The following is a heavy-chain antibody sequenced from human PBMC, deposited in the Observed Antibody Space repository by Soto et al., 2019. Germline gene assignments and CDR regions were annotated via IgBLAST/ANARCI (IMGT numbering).Heavy chain of an antibody. Sequence: GGSLRLSCAASGFTFSSYAMSWVRQAPGKGLEWVSAISGSGGSTYYADSVKGRFTISRDNSKNTLYLQMNSLRAGDTAVYYCAKYDYDSSGYYWGPLGALDYWGQGTRVTVSS. CDR2: ISGSGGST. V-gene: IGHV3-23*01. J-gene: IGHJ4*02. CDR1: GFTFSSYA. D-gene: IGHD3-22*01. CDR3: AKYDYDSSGYYWGPLGALDY.